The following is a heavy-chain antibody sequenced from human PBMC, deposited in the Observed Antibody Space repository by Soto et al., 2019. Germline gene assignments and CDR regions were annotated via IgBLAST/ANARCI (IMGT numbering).Heavy chain of an antibody. Sequence: GGSLRLSCAASGFTFTSYAMSWVRQAPGRGLEWVSSISGSGDNTYYADSVKGRFTISRDNSKNTVYLRMNSLRPEDTAVYHCAKEGHLGYCSTTRCYKDYWGQGILVTVSS. CDR1: GFTFTSYA. J-gene: IGHJ4*02. D-gene: IGHD2-2*02. CDR2: ISGSGDNT. V-gene: IGHV3-23*01. CDR3: AKEGHLGYCSTTRCYKDY.